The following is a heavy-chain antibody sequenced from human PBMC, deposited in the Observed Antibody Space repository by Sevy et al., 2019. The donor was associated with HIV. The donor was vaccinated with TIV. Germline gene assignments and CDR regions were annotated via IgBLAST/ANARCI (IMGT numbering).Heavy chain of an antibody. Sequence: GGSLRLSCAASGFTFSSYSMNWVRQAPGKGLEWVSSISSSSSYIYYADSVKGRFTISRDNAKNSLYLQMNSLRAEDTAVYYCASDSSGYHSFDYWGQGTLVTVS. J-gene: IGHJ4*02. CDR2: ISSSSSYI. CDR3: ASDSSGYHSFDY. D-gene: IGHD3-22*01. V-gene: IGHV3-21*01. CDR1: GFTFSSYS.